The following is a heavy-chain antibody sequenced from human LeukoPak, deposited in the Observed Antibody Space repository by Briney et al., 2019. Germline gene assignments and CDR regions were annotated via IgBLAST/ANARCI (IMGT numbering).Heavy chain of an antibody. V-gene: IGHV3-21*04. CDR1: GFTFSSYE. J-gene: IGHJ6*03. Sequence: PGGSLRLSCAASGFTFSSYEMNWVRQAPGKGLEWVSSISSSSTYIYDAASVKGRFTISRDNAKNSLYLQMNSLRAEDTAVYYCARVLRYCSGGNCYSGGLGYMDVWGKGTTVTISS. CDR3: ARVLRYCSGGNCYSGGLGYMDV. D-gene: IGHD2-15*01. CDR2: ISSSSTYI.